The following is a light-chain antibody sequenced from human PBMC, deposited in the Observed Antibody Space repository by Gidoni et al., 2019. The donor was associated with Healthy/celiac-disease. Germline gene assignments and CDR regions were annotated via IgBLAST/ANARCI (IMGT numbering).Light chain of an antibody. J-gene: IGLJ3*02. CDR2: SNN. CDR3: AAWDDSLNGLWV. Sequence: QSVLTQPPSASGPPGQTVTIPCSGSSSNIGSNTVNWYQQLPGTAPKLLIYSNNQRPSGVPDRFSGSKSGTSASLAISGLQSEDEADYYCAAWDDSLNGLWVFGGGTKLTVL. V-gene: IGLV1-44*01. CDR1: SSNIGSNT.